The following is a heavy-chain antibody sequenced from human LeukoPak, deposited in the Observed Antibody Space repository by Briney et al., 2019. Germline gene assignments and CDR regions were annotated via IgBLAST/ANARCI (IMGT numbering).Heavy chain of an antibody. D-gene: IGHD1-26*01. CDR2: ISWNSGSI. CDR3: VKDTNSGSYYSAFDI. Sequence: PGGSLRLSCAASGFTFDDYAMHWVRQAPGKGLEWVSGISWNSGSIGYADSVKGRFTISRDNAKNSLYLQMNSLRAEDTALYYCVKDTNSGSYYSAFDIWGQGTMVTVSS. CDR1: GFTFDDYA. V-gene: IGHV3-9*01. J-gene: IGHJ3*02.